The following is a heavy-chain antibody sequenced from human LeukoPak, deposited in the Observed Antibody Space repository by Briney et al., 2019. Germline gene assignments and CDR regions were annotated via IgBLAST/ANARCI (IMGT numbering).Heavy chain of an antibody. CDR3: ARGRAIESGLDY. J-gene: IGHJ4*02. Sequence: GSLRLSCAASGFTFSDYYMAWIRQAPGKGLEWIGEINHSGSTNYNPSLKSRVTISVDTSKNQFSLKLSSVTAADTAVYYCARGRAIESGLDYWGQGTLVTVSS. CDR1: GFTFSDYY. V-gene: IGHV4-34*01. CDR2: INHSGST. D-gene: IGHD2-21*01.